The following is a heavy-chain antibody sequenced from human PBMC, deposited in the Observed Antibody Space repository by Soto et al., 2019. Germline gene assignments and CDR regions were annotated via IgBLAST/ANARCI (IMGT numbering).Heavy chain of an antibody. J-gene: IGHJ4*02. CDR3: AKDRGVRYNDFDD. CDR1: GFTFNFYG. D-gene: IGHD1-1*01. V-gene: IGHV3-30*18. CDR2: ISYDGGNK. Sequence: QVQLVESGGGVVHPGRSLRLSCAASGFTFNFYGMHWVRQAPGKGLEWVAIISYDGGNKYYADSVKGRFTISRDNSKDTLYLQMNSLRPEDTAVYYCAKDRGVRYNDFDDWGQGTLVTVSS.